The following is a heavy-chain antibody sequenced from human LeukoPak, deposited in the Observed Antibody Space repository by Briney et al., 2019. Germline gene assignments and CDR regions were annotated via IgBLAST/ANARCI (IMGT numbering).Heavy chain of an antibody. J-gene: IGHJ4*02. V-gene: IGHV3-48*04. D-gene: IGHD2-2*01. CDR3: ANTENLGYCSSTSCEDY. Sequence: GGSLRLSCAASGFTFSTYNMVWVRQAPGMGLEWVASVSSRSSAIYYSDSVKGRFTISRDNAKNSLSLQMNSLRAEDTAVYYCANTENLGYCSSTSCEDYWGQGTLVTVSS. CDR1: GFTFSTYN. CDR2: VSSRSSAI.